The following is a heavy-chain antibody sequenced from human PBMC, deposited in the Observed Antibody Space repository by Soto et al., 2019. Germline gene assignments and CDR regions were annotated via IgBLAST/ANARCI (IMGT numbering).Heavy chain of an antibody. Sequence: QVQLVESGGGVVQPGRSLRLSCAASGFTFSSYGMHWVRQAPGKGLEWVAVISYDGSNKYYADSVKGRFTISRDNSKNTLYLQMNSLRAEDTAVYYCAKDSAYDYGDYVLVVPGDYWGQGTLVTVSS. CDR2: ISYDGSNK. V-gene: IGHV3-30*18. CDR1: GFTFSSYG. D-gene: IGHD4-17*01. CDR3: AKDSAYDYGDYVLVVPGDY. J-gene: IGHJ4*02.